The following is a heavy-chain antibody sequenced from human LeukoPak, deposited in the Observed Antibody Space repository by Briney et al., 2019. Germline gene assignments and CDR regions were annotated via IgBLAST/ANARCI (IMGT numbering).Heavy chain of an antibody. V-gene: IGHV3-33*06. CDR3: AKGTYDFWSGRLHRSEGLYYFDY. D-gene: IGHD3-3*01. J-gene: IGHJ4*02. Sequence: GGSLRLSCAASGFTFSSYGMLWVRQAPGKGLEWVAVIWYGGSNKYYADSVKGRFTISRDNSKNTLYLQMNSLRAEDTAVYYCAKGTYDFWSGRLHRSEGLYYFDYWGQGTLVTVSS. CDR2: IWYGGSNK. CDR1: GFTFSSYG.